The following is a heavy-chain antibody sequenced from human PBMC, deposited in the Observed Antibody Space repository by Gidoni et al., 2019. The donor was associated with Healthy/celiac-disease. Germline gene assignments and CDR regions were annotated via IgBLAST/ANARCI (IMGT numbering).Heavy chain of an antibody. D-gene: IGHD6-19*01. CDR1: GFTFSSYS. CDR2: ISSSSSYI. J-gene: IGHJ3*02. V-gene: IGHV3-21*01. CDR3: ARGLAIAGIAVANDAFDI. Sequence: EVQLVESGGGLVKPGGSLRLSCAASGFTFSSYSMNWVRQAPGKGLEGVSSISSSSSYIYYADSVKGRFTISRDNAKNSLYLQMNSLRAEDTAVYYCARGLAIAGIAVANDAFDIWGQGTMVTVSS.